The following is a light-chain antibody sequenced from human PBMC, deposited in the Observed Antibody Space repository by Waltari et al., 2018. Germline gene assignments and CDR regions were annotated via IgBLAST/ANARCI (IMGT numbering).Light chain of an antibody. CDR2: EDN. J-gene: IGLJ3*02. CDR1: SGSIASNS. V-gene: IGLV6-57*03. CDR3: QSYDSSNSWV. Sequence: NFMLTQPHSVSESPGTTLTISCTRSSGSIASNSVQLHQQRPGSAPTTVIYEDNQRPSGVPDRFSGSIDSSSNSASLTISGLKTEDEADYYCQSYDSSNSWVFGGGTKLTVL.